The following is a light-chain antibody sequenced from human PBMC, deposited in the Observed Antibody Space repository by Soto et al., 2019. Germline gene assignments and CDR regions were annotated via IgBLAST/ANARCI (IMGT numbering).Light chain of an antibody. CDR2: DVS. CDR1: SSDVGGYNY. Sequence: QSALTQPRSVSGSPGQSVTLSCTGTSSDVGGYNYVSWYQQHPGKAPKLMIYDVSKRPSGVPDRFSGSKSGNTAALTISGLQAEDEADYYCCAYAGIVVFGGGTPLTVL. J-gene: IGLJ2*01. V-gene: IGLV2-11*01. CDR3: CAYAGIVV.